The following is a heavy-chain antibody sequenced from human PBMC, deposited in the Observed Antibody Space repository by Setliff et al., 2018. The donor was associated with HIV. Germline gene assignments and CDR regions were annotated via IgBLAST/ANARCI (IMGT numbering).Heavy chain of an antibody. CDR3: ARDFRRYNSPCRFDP. V-gene: IGHV4-61*02. Sequence: PSETLSLTCTVSVGSVSSGNHYWSWIRQPAGKGLEWIGRIYTSGSTNYNPSLKSRVTISVDTSQNQFSLKLSSVTAADTAVYYCARDFRRYNSPCRFDPWGQGTLVTVSS. CDR1: VGSVSSGNHY. D-gene: IGHD6-13*01. J-gene: IGHJ5*02. CDR2: IYTSGST.